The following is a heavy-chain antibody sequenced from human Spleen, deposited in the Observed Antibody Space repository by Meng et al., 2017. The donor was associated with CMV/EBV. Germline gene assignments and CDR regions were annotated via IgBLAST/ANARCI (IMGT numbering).Heavy chain of an antibody. D-gene: IGHD5-18*01. Sequence: SETLSLTCTVSGGSISSYYWSWIRQPPGKGLEWIGYIYYSGSTNYNSSLKSRATISVDRSKNQFSLKLRSVTAADTALYYCARDPGGLRGYSYGYDHWGQGTLVTVSS. V-gene: IGHV4-59*01. CDR3: ARDPGGLRGYSYGYDH. CDR1: GGSISSYY. J-gene: IGHJ4*02. CDR2: IYYSGST.